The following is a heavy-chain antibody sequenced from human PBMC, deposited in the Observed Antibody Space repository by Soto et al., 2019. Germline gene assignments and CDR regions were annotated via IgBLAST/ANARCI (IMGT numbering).Heavy chain of an antibody. Sequence: PGGSRRLSCAASGFTFSSYAMNWVRQAPGKGLEWVSSVSANGRNTYYADSVKGRFTVSRDKSRNALFLQLDSLRVEDTAIYYCAKDLSSLGWLALGAPFESWGPETLVTASS. V-gene: IGHV3-23*01. J-gene: IGHJ4*02. D-gene: IGHD3-22*01. CDR3: AKDLSSLGWLALGAPFES. CDR1: GFTFSSYA. CDR2: VSANGRNT.